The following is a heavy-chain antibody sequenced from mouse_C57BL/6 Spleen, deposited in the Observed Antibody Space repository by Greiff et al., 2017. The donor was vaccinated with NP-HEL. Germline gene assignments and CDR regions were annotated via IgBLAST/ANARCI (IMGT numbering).Heavy chain of an antibody. V-gene: IGHV5-17*01. D-gene: IGHD1-1*01. CDR3: ARSTTVAFDY. CDR2: ISSGSSTI. Sequence: EVKLVESGGGLVKPGGSLKLSCAASGFTFSDYGMHWVRQAPEKGLEWVAYISSGSSTIYYADTVKGRFTISRDNAKNTLFLQMTSLRSEDTAMYYCARSTTVAFDYWGQGTTLTVSS. CDR1: GFTFSDYG. J-gene: IGHJ2*01.